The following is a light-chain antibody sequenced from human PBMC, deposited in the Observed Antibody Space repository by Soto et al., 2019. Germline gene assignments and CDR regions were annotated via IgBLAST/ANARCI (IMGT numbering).Light chain of an antibody. CDR2: EGS. V-gene: IGLV2-23*01. J-gene: IGLJ2*01. CDR3: CSYAGSSTFVV. CDR1: SSDVGSYNL. Sequence: QSALTQPASVSGSPGQSITISCTGTSSDVGSYNLVSWYQQHPGKAPKLMIYEGSKRPSGVSNRFSGSKSGNTASLTISGLQAEDEAKYYCCSYAGSSTFVVFGGGTKVTVL.